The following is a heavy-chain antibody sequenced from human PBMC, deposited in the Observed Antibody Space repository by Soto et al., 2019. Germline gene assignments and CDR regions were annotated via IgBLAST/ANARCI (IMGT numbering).Heavy chain of an antibody. V-gene: IGHV1-18*01. J-gene: IGHJ6*02. CDR3: ARGGYCDNTWGMPSHSGLDV. CDR1: GYTFIRYG. CDR2: ISPYNDYT. D-gene: IGHD3-16*01. Sequence: QVQLVQSAAEVKKPGASVRVSCKASGYTFIRYGIAWVRQAPGQGLEWMGWISPYNDYTIYAQKLQGRVTMTADTSTRAVYKEPGGLKADETAVYSCARGGYCDNTWGMPSHSGLDVWGQGTSVTVSS.